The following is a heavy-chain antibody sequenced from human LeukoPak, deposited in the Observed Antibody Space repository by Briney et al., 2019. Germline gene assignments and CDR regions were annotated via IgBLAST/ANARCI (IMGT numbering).Heavy chain of an antibody. CDR1: GGTFISYA. V-gene: IGHV1-69*05. D-gene: IGHD4-11*01. J-gene: IGHJ3*02. Sequence: SVKVSCKASGGTFISYAISWVRQAPGQGLEWMGRIIPIFGTADYAQKFQGRVTITTDESTSTAYMELSSLRSEDTAVYYCARTTALDAFDIWGQGTMVTVSS. CDR3: ARTTALDAFDI. CDR2: IIPIFGTA.